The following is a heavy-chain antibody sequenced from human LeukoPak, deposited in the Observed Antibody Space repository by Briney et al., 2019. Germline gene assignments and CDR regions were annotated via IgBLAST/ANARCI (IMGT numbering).Heavy chain of an antibody. J-gene: IGHJ4*02. CDR1: GFTFSIYS. V-gene: IGHV3-21*01. D-gene: IGHD3-3*01. CDR3: ARKIYYFDY. CDR2: ISSSSSYI. Sequence: GGSLSLSCAASGFTFSIYSMNCVRQAPGKGLEWFSSISSSSSYIYYADSVRGQLTISRDNAKNSLYLQMNSLRAEDTAVYYCARKIYYFDYWPQGTLVTVSS.